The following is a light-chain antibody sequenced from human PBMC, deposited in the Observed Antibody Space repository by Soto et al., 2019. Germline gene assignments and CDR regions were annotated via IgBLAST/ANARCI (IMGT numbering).Light chain of an antibody. CDR2: SAS. J-gene: IGKJ1*01. CDR3: QHYTLASGP. CDR1: HDIFTY. V-gene: IGKV1-5*01. Sequence: IQLTQSPSTVSAYVGDSVTISCRASHDIFTYLAWYQHKPGKAPRLLIFSASSLQTGVPPRFRGSGSGTDFTLTISSLQPDDVGLYYCQHYTLASGPFGQGTRV.